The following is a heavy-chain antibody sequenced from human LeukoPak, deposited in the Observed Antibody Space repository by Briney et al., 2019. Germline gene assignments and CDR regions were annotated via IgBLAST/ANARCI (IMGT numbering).Heavy chain of an antibody. V-gene: IGHV1-69*05. Sequence: SVKVSCKASGGTFSSYAISWVRQAPGQGLEWMGGIIPIFGTANYVQKFQGRVTITTDESTSTAYMELSSLRSEDTAVYYCARGRITMVRGVPNWFDPRGQGTLVTVSS. D-gene: IGHD3-10*01. J-gene: IGHJ5*02. CDR1: GGTFSSYA. CDR2: IIPIFGTA. CDR3: ARGRITMVRGVPNWFDP.